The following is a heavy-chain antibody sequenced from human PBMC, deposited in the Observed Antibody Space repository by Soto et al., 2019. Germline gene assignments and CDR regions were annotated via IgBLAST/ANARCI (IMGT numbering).Heavy chain of an antibody. V-gene: IGHV4-34*01. CDR2: INQSGST. Sequence: QVQLQQWGAGLLKPSETLSLTCAAFGGSFSGSSWSWIRQPPGKGLEWIGEINQSGSTNYNPSLKSRVTISVDTSKDQVSLKLSSVTAADPAVYYCARRYSGDDLGYWGQGTLVTVSS. CDR1: GGSFSGSS. D-gene: IGHD5-12*01. CDR3: ARRYSGDDLGY. J-gene: IGHJ4*02.